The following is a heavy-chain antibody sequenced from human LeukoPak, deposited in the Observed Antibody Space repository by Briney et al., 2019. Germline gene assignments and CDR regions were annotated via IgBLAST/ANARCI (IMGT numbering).Heavy chain of an antibody. D-gene: IGHD5-18*01. Sequence: PSETLSLTCAVYGGSFSGYYWSWIRQPPGKGLEWIGEINHSGSTNYNPSLKSRVTMSVDTSKNQFSLKLSSVTAADTAVYYCARDGYSYGYGFNWGQGTLVTVSS. CDR2: INHSGST. V-gene: IGHV4-34*01. CDR1: GGSFSGYY. J-gene: IGHJ4*02. CDR3: ARDGYSYGYGFN.